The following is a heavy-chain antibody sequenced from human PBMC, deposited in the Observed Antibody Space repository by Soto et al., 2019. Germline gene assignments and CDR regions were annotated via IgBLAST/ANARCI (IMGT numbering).Heavy chain of an antibody. CDR1: GFTFSSYD. CDR3: ARSPLTGGAFDI. J-gene: IGHJ3*02. D-gene: IGHD2-8*02. V-gene: IGHV3-13*01. CDR2: IGTAGDT. Sequence: GGSLRLSCAASGFTFSSYDMHWVRQATGKGLEWVSAIGTAGDTYYPGSVKGRFTISRENAKNSLYLQMNSLRAGDTAVYYCARSPLTGGAFDIWGQGTMVTVSS.